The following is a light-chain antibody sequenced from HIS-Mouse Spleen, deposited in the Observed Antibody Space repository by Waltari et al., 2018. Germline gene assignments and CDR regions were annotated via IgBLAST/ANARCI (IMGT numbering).Light chain of an antibody. V-gene: IGLV3-25*03. J-gene: IGLJ2*01. Sequence: SYELTQPPSVSVSPGQTARITCPGDEFPKQYAYSYQQKPGQAPVLVIYKDSERPSGIPERFSGSSSGTTVTLTISGVQAEDEADYYCQSADSSGTYSVVFGGGTKLTVL. CDR2: KDS. CDR1: EFPKQY. CDR3: QSADSSGTYSVV.